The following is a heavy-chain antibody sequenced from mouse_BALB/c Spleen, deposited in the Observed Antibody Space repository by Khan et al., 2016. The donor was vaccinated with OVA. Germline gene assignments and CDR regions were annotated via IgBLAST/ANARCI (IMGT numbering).Heavy chain of an antibody. CDR2: MIYSGNT. D-gene: IGHD2-14*01. J-gene: IGHJ3*01. CDR1: GDSITSGY. CDR3: PRSTYRYAFAY. V-gene: IGHV3-8*02. Sequence: EVQLQESGPSLVKPSQTLSLTCSVSGDSITSGYWSWIRKFPGNKLEYMGYMIYSGNTYYNPTLKSRISITRHTYKNQYYLQLNSVTNEDTATYYCPRSTYRYAFAYGGQGTLVTVAA.